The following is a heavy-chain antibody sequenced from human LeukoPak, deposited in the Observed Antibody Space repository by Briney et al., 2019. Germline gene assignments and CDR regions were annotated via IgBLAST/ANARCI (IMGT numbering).Heavy chain of an antibody. D-gene: IGHD4-11*01. CDR1: ESPFSSYV. CDR3: ARDRDYIFFDY. Sequence: GGSLRLSCAASESPFSSYVMHWVRQVPGKGLVWVSRISHDGRSRTYADSVKGRFTISRDNAENTLYLQMNSLRVEDTAVYFCARDRDYIFFDYWGQGALVTVSS. J-gene: IGHJ4*02. CDR2: ISHDGRSR. V-gene: IGHV3-74*01.